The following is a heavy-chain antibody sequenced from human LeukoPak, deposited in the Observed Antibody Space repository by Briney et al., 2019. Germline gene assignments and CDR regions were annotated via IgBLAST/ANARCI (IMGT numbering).Heavy chain of an antibody. D-gene: IGHD3/OR15-3a*01. CDR3: AKGDSNDYGFTYYYYYMDV. CDR2: ISSSSSTV. Sequence: HTGGSLRLSCAASGFTFSSYSMNWVRQAPGKGLEWVSYISSSSSTVYYADSVKGRFTISRDDAKNSLYLQMNSLRAEDTAVYYCAKGDSNDYGFTYYYYYMDVWGKGTTVTVSS. J-gene: IGHJ6*03. CDR1: GFTFSSYS. V-gene: IGHV3-48*04.